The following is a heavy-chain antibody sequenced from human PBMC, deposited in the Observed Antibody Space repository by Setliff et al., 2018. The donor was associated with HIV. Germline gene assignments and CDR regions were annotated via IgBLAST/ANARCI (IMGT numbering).Heavy chain of an antibody. V-gene: IGHV4-4*07. D-gene: IGHD6-13*01. CDR1: GGSISSYY. CDR3: ARVGQQQLVLNDAFDI. J-gene: IGHJ3*02. CDR2: IYTSGST. Sequence: ETLSLTCTVSGGSISSYYWSWIRQPAGKGLEWIGRIYTSGSTNYNPSLKSRVTMSVDTSKNQFSLKLGSVTAADTAVYYCARVGQQQLVLNDAFDIWGQGTMVTVSS.